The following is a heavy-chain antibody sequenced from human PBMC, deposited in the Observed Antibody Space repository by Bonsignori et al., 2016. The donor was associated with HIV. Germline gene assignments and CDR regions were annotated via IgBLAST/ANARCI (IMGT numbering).Heavy chain of an antibody. D-gene: IGHD2-2*01. CDR2: ISAYNGNT. Sequence: WVRQAPGQGLEWMGWISAYNGNTNYAQKLQGRVTMTTDTSTSTAYMELRSLRSDDTAVYYCAREMVPAAITAFDTWGQGTMVTVSS. CDR3: AREMVPAAITAFDT. J-gene: IGHJ3*02. V-gene: IGHV1-18*01.